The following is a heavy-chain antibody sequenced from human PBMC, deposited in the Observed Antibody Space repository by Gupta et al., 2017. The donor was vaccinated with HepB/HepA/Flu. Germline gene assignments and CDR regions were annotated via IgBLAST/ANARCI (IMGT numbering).Heavy chain of an antibody. Sequence: EVQLVESGGGLVQPGGSLRLSCAASGFSFSSYEMNWVRQAPGKGLEWVSYISNSDRTKYYADSVKGRFTISRDNAKNSLYLQMNSLRAEDTAVYYCARVRPSVSLRDGMDVWGQGTTVTVSS. CDR3: ARVRPSVSLRDGMDV. V-gene: IGHV3-48*03. J-gene: IGHJ6*02. CDR2: ISNSDRTK. CDR1: GFSFSSYE. D-gene: IGHD3-10*01.